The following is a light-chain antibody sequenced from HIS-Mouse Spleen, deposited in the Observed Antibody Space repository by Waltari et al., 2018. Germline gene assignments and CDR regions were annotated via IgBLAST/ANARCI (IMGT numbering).Light chain of an antibody. CDR3: QSADSSGTYSVV. V-gene: IGLV3-25*03. J-gene: IGLJ2*01. CDR1: ALPKQY. CDR2: KDS. Sequence: SYELTQPPSVSVSPGQTARITCSGDALPKQYAYWYKQKPGQAPVLVIYKDSERPPGIPERFSGSSSGTTVTLTISGVQAEDEADYYCQSADSSGTYSVVFGGGTKLTVL.